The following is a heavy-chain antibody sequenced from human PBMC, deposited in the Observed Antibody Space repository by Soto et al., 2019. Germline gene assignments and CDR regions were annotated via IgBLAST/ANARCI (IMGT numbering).Heavy chain of an antibody. CDR3: AREESSGYLPYYYGMDV. V-gene: IGHV3-33*01. D-gene: IGHD3-22*01. CDR1: GFTFSSYG. Sequence: QVQLVESGGGVVQPGRSLRLSCAASGFTFSSYGMHWVRQAPGKGLEWVAVIWYDGSNKYYADSVKGRFTISRDNSKNTLYLQMNSLRAEDTAAYYCAREESSGYLPYYYGMDVWGQGTTVTVSS. CDR2: IWYDGSNK. J-gene: IGHJ6*02.